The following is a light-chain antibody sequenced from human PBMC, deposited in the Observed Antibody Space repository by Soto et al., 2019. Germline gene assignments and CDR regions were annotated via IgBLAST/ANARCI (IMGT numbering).Light chain of an antibody. J-gene: IGKJ5*01. V-gene: IGKV1-33*01. CDR1: QNFNNY. Sequence: DIQMTQSPSSLSASVRDRVTITSQASQNFNNYLNWYQQKPGRAPKLLIYDAFNLEAGVLSRFRGSGSGADFTLTISSLQPEDVATYFCQQYDNFPPITFGQGTRLEIK. CDR3: QQYDNFPPIT. CDR2: DAF.